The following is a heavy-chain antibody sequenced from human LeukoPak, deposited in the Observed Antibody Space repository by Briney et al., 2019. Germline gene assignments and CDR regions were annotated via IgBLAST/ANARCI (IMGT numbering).Heavy chain of an antibody. J-gene: IGHJ1*01. CDR3: ARRSAGTKLRYFQH. Sequence: SETLSLTCAVYGGSFSGYYWSWIRQPPGKGLEWIGEINHSGSTNYNPSLKSRVTISVDTSKNQSSLKLSSVTAADTAVYYCARRSAGTKLRYFQHWGQGTLVTVSS. CDR2: INHSGST. CDR1: GGSFSGYY. V-gene: IGHV4-34*01. D-gene: IGHD6-19*01.